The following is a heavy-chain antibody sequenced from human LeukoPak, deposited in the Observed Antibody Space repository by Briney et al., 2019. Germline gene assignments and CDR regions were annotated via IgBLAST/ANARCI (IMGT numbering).Heavy chain of an antibody. D-gene: IGHD2-2*01. CDR2: IYYSGNT. J-gene: IGHJ5*02. Sequence: SETLSLTCTVSGGSISSGDYYWSWIRQPPGKGPEWIGYIYYSGNTYYNPSLKSRVTISVDTSKNQFSLKLSSVTAADTAVYYCARGRYYCSTTLCSPDWFDPWGQGTLVTVSS. V-gene: IGHV4-30-4*01. CDR3: ARGRYYCSTTLCSPDWFDP. CDR1: GGSISSGDYY.